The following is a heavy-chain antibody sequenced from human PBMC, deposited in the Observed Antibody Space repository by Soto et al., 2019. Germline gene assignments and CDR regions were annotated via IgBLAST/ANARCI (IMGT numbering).Heavy chain of an antibody. J-gene: IGHJ4*02. D-gene: IGHD1-1*01. CDR2: INPSARSA. V-gene: IGHV1-46*04. CDR1: GYTFTNYY. CDR3: ARDNSAANGVLDH. Sequence: ASVKVSCKASGYTFTNYYLHWVRQAPGQGLEWVGMINPSARSASYAQKLRGRLTMDRDTSTTTVYMELSRLTFEDTAVYFCARDNSAANGVLDHWGQGTLVTVS.